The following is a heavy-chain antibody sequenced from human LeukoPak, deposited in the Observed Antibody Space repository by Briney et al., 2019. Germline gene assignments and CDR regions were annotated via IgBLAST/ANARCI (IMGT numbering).Heavy chain of an antibody. CDR3: ARGPIVVVPAAMNY. CDR2: ISAYNGNT. V-gene: IGHV1-18*04. D-gene: IGHD2-2*01. Sequence: ASVKVSCKASAYTFTAYYIDWVRQAPGQGFEWMGWISAYNGNTNYAQKLQGRVTMTTDTSTSTAYMELRSLRSDDTAVYYCARGPIVVVPAAMNYWGQGTLVTVSS. CDR1: AYTFTAYY. J-gene: IGHJ4*02.